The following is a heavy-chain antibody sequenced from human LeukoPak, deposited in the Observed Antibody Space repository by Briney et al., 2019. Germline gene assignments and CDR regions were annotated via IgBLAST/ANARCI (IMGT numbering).Heavy chain of an antibody. D-gene: IGHD1-1*01. CDR1: GYTFTGYY. J-gene: IGHJ5*02. Sequence: ASVKVSCKASGYTFTGYYMHWVRQAPGQGLEWMGRINPNSGGTNYAQKFQGRVTMTRDTSISTAYMELSRLRSDDTAVYYCARGRTGTITGWFDPWGQGTLATVST. CDR2: INPNSGGT. V-gene: IGHV1-2*06. CDR3: ARGRTGTITGWFDP.